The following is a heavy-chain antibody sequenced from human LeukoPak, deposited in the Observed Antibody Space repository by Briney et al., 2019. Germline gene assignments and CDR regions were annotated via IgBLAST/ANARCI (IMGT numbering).Heavy chain of an antibody. V-gene: IGHV3-23*01. D-gene: IGHD6-13*01. J-gene: IGHJ4*02. CDR1: GFTFTTYT. CDR3: AKQQTFDY. CDR2: ISGSGGST. Sequence: PGGSLRLSCAASGFTFTTYTMNWVRQAPGKGLEWVSAISGSGGSTYYADSVKGRFTISRDNSKNTLYLQMNSLRAEDTAVYYCAKQQTFDYWGQGTLVTVSS.